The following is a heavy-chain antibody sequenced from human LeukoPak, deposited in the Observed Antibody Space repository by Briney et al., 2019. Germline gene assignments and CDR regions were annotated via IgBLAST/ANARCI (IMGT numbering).Heavy chain of an antibody. CDR2: ISYSGST. CDR3: ARLHCSSPSCHRNWFDP. V-gene: IGHV4-59*01. D-gene: IGHD2-2*01. J-gene: IGHJ5*02. CDR1: GASISNFY. Sequence: SETLSLTCTVSGASISNFYWSWIRQPPGKGLEWIVDISYSGSTNYNPSLKSRVTMSVDTSKNQFSLKLRSVTAADTAVYYCARLHCSSPSCHRNWFDPWGQGTLVTVSS.